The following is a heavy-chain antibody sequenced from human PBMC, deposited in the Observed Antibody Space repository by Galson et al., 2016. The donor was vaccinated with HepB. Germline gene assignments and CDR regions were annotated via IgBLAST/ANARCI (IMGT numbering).Heavy chain of an antibody. V-gene: IGHV1-46*01. CDR1: GYTFTSYY. J-gene: IGHJ4*02. D-gene: IGHD3-16*01. Sequence: KVSCKASGYTFTSYYMLWVRQAPGQGLEWMGIINPSGGSTSYAQMFQDRVTMTRDASTRTVYMELSSLKSEDTAVYYCARAVARYSYAADWGQGTLVTVSS. CDR2: INPSGGST. CDR3: ARAVARYSYAAD.